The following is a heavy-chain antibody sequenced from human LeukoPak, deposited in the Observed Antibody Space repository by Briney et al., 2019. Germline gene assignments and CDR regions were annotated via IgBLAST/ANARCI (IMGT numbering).Heavy chain of an antibody. CDR3: ARSMTTVAHLDY. CDR1: GYTFTSYD. D-gene: IGHD4-23*01. CDR2: MNPNSGNT. Sequence: GASVKVSCKASGYTFTSYDINWVRQATGQGLEWMGWMNPNSGNTGYAQKFQGRVTMTRNTSISTAYMELSSLRSEDTAVYYCARSMTTVAHLDYWGQGTLVTVSS. V-gene: IGHV1-8*01. J-gene: IGHJ4*02.